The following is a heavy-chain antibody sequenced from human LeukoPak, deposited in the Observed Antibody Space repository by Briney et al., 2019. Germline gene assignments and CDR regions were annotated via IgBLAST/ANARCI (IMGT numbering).Heavy chain of an antibody. V-gene: IGHV4-34*01. CDR2: INHSGST. Sequence: SETLSLTCAVYGGSFSDYYWSWIRQPPGKGLEWIGEINHSGSTNYNPSLKSRVTISVDTSKNQFSLKLNSVTAADTAVYYCASSGYKGRIWGQGTLVTVSS. D-gene: IGHD3-22*01. CDR1: GGSFSDYY. J-gene: IGHJ4*02. CDR3: ASSGYKGRI.